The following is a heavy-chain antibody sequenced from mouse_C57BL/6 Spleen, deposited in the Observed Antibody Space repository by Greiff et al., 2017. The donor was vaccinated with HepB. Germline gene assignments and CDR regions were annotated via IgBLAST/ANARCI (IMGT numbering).Heavy chain of an antibody. J-gene: IGHJ2*01. D-gene: IGHD1-1*01. CDR1: GYTFTSYW. Sequence: VQLQQSGAELVRPGSSVKLSCKASGYTFTSYWMHWVKQRPIQGLEWIGNIDPSDSETHYNQKFKDKATLTVDKSSSTAYMQLSSLTSEDSAVYYCARRDYGSSYGYFDYWGQGTTLTVSS. CDR3: ARRDYGSSYGYFDY. V-gene: IGHV1-52*01. CDR2: IDPSDSET.